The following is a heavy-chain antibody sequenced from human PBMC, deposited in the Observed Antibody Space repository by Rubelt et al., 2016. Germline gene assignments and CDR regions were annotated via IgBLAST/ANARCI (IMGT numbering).Heavy chain of an antibody. J-gene: IGHJ4*02. CDR2: IKSKTDGGTT. V-gene: IGHV3-15*07. D-gene: IGHD6-6*01. CDR1: SNAW. CDR3: TTEVEQLDFDY. Sequence: SNAWMNWVRRAPGKGLEWVGRIKSKTDGGTTDYAAPVKGRFTISRDDSKNTLYLQMNSLKTEDTAVYYGTTEVEQLDFDYGGQGTLVTVSS.